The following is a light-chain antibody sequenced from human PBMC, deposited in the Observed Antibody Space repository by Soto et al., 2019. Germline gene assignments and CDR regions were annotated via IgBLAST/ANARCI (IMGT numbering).Light chain of an antibody. CDR2: GAS. J-gene: IGKJ1*01. CDR3: HQYNDWPPGT. CDR1: QRVSSN. Sequence: EIEMTQSPATLSVSLGDRATLSCRASQRVSSNLAWYQQKPGQAPRLLIYGASTRATGIPARFSGSGSGTEFTLTISSLQSEDFAVYYCHQYNDWPPGTFGQGTKVEIK. V-gene: IGKV3-15*01.